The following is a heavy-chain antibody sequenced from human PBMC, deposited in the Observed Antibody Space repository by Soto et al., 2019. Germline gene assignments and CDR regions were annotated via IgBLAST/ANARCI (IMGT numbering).Heavy chain of an antibody. CDR1: GFTFSDIA. CDR2: IDSSGVKK. CDR3: ARDRGAVTGDYFDY. Sequence: PGGSLRLSCAASGFTFSDIAMHWVRQASGKGLEWVSCIDSSGVKKYYAESVRGRFTISRDNAKNSLYLQMNSLRAEDTAVYYCARDRGAVTGDYFDYWGQGTLVTVSS. V-gene: IGHV3-11*01. J-gene: IGHJ4*02. D-gene: IGHD6-19*01.